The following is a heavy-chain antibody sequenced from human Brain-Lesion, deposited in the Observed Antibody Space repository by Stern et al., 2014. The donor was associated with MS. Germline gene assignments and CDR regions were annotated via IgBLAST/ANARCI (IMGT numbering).Heavy chain of an antibody. J-gene: IGHJ4*02. CDR1: GGSISSGSFY. CDR3: ARETGGYTYGDTDFFDY. D-gene: IGHD5-18*01. V-gene: IGHV4-61*02. CDR2: IYSSGST. Sequence: QVQLQESGPGLVKPSQTLSLTCIVSGGSISSGSFYWNWIRQPAGKGLEWIGRIYSSGSTNYNPYLKSRVTISGDTYQNQFSLKMISMTAADTAVYYCARETGGYTYGDTDFFDYWGQGALVTVSS.